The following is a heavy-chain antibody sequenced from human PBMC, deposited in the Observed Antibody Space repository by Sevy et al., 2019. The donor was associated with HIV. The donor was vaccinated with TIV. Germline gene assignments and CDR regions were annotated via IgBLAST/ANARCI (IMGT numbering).Heavy chain of an antibody. J-gene: IGHJ4*02. D-gene: IGHD6-19*01. CDR1: GFTFSDYA. Sequence: GGSLILSCAASGFTFSDYAIDWVRQAPGKGLEWVAFISHDGRNTYYAASVKGRFTISRDNSKNTLYLQINSLRAEDTAVYYCAKNRGQWLRNYFDLWGQGTLVTVSS. V-gene: IGHV3-30*18. CDR2: ISHDGRNT. CDR3: AKNRGQWLRNYFDL.